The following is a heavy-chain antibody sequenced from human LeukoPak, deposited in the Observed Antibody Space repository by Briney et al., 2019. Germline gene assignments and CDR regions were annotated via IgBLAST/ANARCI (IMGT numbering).Heavy chain of an antibody. CDR2: MNPNSGNT. CDR3: ASFRGVRGRGYMDV. CDR1: GYTFTSYD. J-gene: IGHJ6*03. V-gene: IGHV1-8*01. D-gene: IGHD3-10*01. Sequence: ASVKVSCKASGYTFTSYDINWVRQATGQGLEWMGWMNPNSGNTGYAQKFQGRVTMTRNTSITTAYMELSSLRSEDTAVYYCASFRGVRGRGYMDVWGKGTTVTISS.